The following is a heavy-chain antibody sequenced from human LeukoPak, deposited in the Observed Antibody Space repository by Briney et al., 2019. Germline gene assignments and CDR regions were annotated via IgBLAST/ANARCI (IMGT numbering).Heavy chain of an antibody. D-gene: IGHD3-10*01. Sequence: PGRSLRLSCAAYGFVFNTYAMHWDRQAPGQGLEWVALIWHDGSHKFYSNSVRGQFTISRDNSKNTVSLQMNNLRPEDTAVYYCARAIFGSGSYPDFWGQGTLVTVSS. J-gene: IGHJ4*02. V-gene: IGHV3-33*01. CDR3: ARAIFGSGSYPDF. CDR1: GFVFNTYA. CDR2: IWHDGSHK.